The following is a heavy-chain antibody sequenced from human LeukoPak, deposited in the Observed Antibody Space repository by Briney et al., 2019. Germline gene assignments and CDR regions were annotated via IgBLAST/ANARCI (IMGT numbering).Heavy chain of an antibody. Sequence: ASVKVSCKASGYTFTSYGISWVRQAPGQGLEWMGWINAYNGNTNYAQKLQGRVTMTTDTSTSTAYMELRSLRSDDTAVYYCARDPSTGIAVAGTFFYFAYWGQGTLVTVSS. CDR2: INAYNGNT. CDR1: GYTFTSYG. V-gene: IGHV1-18*01. J-gene: IGHJ4*02. D-gene: IGHD6-19*01. CDR3: ARDPSTGIAVAGTFFYFAY.